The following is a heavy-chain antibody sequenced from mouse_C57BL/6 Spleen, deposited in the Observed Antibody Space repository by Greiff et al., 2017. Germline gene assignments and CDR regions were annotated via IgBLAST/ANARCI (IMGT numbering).Heavy chain of an antibody. Sequence: VQLQQSGAELVRPGTSVKLSCKASGYTFTSYWMHWVKQRPGQGLEWSGVIDPSDSYTNYNQKFKGKATLTVDTSSSTAYMQLSSLTSEDSAVYYCARRGTAQATGYWGQGTTLTVSS. D-gene: IGHD3-1*01. CDR1: GYTFTSYW. CDR3: ARRGTAQATGY. V-gene: IGHV1-59*01. CDR2: IDPSDSYT. J-gene: IGHJ2*01.